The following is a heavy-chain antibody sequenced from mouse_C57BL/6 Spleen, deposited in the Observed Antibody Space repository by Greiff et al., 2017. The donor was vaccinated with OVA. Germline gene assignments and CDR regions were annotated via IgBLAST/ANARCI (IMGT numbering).Heavy chain of an antibody. J-gene: IGHJ2*01. V-gene: IGHV1-52*01. CDR1: GYTFTSYW. CDR3: ARWLLRSNYFDY. D-gene: IGHD1-1*01. CDR2: IDPSDSET. Sequence: VQLQQPGAELVRPGSSVKLSCKASGYTFTSYWMHWVKQRPIQGLEWIGNIDPSDSETHYNQKFKDKATLTVDKSSSTAYMQLSSLTSEDSAVYYCARWLLRSNYFDYWGQGTTLTVSS.